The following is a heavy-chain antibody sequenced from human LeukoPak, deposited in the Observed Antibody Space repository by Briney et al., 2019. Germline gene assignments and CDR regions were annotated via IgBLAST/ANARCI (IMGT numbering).Heavy chain of an antibody. CDR1: GFSFSTYW. CDR2: IKQDGSEK. CDR3: ARDPTIFGVVIVPDY. D-gene: IGHD3-3*01. V-gene: IGHV3-7*01. Sequence: PGGSLRLSCAASGFSFSTYWMSWVRQAPGKGLEWVANIKQDGSEKYYVDSVKGRFTISRDNAKNSLYPQMNSLRAEDTAVYYCARDPTIFGVVIVPDYWGQGTLVTVSS. J-gene: IGHJ4*02.